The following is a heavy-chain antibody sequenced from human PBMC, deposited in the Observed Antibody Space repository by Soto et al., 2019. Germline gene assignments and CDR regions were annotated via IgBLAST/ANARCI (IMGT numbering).Heavy chain of an antibody. CDR2: IYWDDYK. Sequence: QITLKESGPALVKPTQTLTLTCTFSGFSLSTSGVGVGWIRQPPGEALEWLALIYWDDYKHFSPSLESRLTNPKDTPKNQVVLKMTNMDPVDTATYYCVHKGGGDRILDYWGQGTLVTVSS. CDR3: VHKGGGDRILDY. V-gene: IGHV2-5*02. J-gene: IGHJ4*02. D-gene: IGHD3-16*01. CDR1: GFSLSTSGVG.